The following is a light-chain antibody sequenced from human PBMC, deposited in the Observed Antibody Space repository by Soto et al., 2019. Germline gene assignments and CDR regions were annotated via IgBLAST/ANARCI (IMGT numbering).Light chain of an antibody. Sequence: DIQMTQSPSTVSASVGDRVTITCRASQSISSWLAWFQQKPGKAPKLLIYKASNLESGVPPRFSGSGSGTEFTLTISSLQPDDFATYYCQQYSTYSYSFGQGTKLEIK. CDR2: KAS. J-gene: IGKJ2*01. CDR1: QSISSW. CDR3: QQYSTYSYS. V-gene: IGKV1-5*03.